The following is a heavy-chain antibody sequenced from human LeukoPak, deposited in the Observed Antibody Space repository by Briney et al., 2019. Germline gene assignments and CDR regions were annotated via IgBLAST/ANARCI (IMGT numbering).Heavy chain of an antibody. D-gene: IGHD5-12*01. CDR2: IKSKTGGGTT. J-gene: IGHJ4*02. CDR3: TTDLYSGYD. V-gene: IGHV3-15*01. Sequence: GGSLRLSCAASGFTFTNAWMSWVRQAPGKGLEWVGRIKSKTGGGTTDYAAPVKGRFIISRDDSKNTLYLQMNSLKTEDTAVYYCTTDLYSGYDWGQGTLVTVSS. CDR1: GFTFTNAW.